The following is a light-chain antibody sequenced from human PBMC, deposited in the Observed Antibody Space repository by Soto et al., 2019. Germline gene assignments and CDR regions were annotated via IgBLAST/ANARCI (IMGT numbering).Light chain of an antibody. CDR3: SSYAGSNILAV. J-gene: IGLJ2*01. Sequence: QSALTQPPSASGSPGQSVTISCTGTSRDVGDYNYVSWYQQHLGKAPKLMIYDVSKRPSGVPDRFSGSKSGNTASLTVSGLQTEDEADYYCSSYAGSNILAVFGEGTKLTVL. CDR2: DVS. CDR1: SRDVGDYNY. V-gene: IGLV2-8*01.